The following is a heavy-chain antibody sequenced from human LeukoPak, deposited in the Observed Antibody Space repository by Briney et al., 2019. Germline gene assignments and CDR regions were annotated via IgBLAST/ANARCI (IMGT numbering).Heavy chain of an antibody. V-gene: IGHV3-9*01. J-gene: IGHJ3*01. CDR2: ISWNSGTI. Sequence: GGSLRLSCAASGFTFDDYAMHWVRQAPGKGLEWVSGISWNSGTIAYADSVKGRFTISRDNAKNSLYLQMNSLRAEDTAVYYCARGSSGYKSWGQGTMVTVSS. CDR1: GFTFDDYA. D-gene: IGHD1-14*01. CDR3: ARGSSGYKS.